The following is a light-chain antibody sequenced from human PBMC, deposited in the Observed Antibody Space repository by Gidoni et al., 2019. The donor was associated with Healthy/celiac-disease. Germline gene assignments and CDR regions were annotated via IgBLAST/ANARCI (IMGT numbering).Light chain of an antibody. CDR3: QQRSNWPRWT. J-gene: IGKJ1*01. V-gene: IGKV3-11*01. Sequence: IALTQSPATLSLSPGERATLSCRASQSVSSYLAWYQQKPGQAPRRLIYDASNSATGLPASFSGSGSGTDFTLTISSLEPEDLAVYYCQQRSNWPRWTFGQGTKVEIK. CDR2: DAS. CDR1: QSVSSY.